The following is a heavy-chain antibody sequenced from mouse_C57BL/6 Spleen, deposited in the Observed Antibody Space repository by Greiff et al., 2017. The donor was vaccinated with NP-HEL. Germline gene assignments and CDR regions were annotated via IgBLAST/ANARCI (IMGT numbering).Heavy chain of an antibody. CDR1: GYTFTSYW. Sequence: QVQLKQPGAELVRPGSSVKLSCKASGYTFTSYWMDWVKQRPGQGLEWIGNIYPSESETHYNQKFKDKATLTVDKSSSTAYMQLSSLTSEDSAVYYCAREEGNYWYFDVWGTGTTVTVSS. CDR2: IYPSESET. J-gene: IGHJ1*03. V-gene: IGHV1-61*01. D-gene: IGHD2-1*01. CDR3: AREEGNYWYFDV.